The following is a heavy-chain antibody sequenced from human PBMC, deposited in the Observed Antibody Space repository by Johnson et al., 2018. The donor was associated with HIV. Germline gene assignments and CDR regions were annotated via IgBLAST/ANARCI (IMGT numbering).Heavy chain of an antibody. V-gene: IGHV3-23*04. CDR2: ISGSGDST. J-gene: IGHJ3*02. D-gene: IGHD2-2*01. Sequence: VQLVESGGGVVQPGRSLRLSCAASGFTFSSYAMNWVRQAPGKGLEWVSAISGSGDSTYYADSVKGRFTISRDNSKNTLYLQMNSLRAEDTAIYYCAKLKRRGDQDDAFDIWGQGTMVTVSS. CDR3: AKLKRRGDQDDAFDI. CDR1: GFTFSSYA.